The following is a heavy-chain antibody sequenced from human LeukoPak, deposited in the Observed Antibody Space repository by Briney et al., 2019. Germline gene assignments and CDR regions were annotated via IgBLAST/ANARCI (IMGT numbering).Heavy chain of an antibody. CDR3: ARYGLLGISEINAFDI. CDR2: TYYRSKWYN. Sequence: SQTLSLTCAISGDSVSSNSAAWNWIRQSPSRGLEWLGRTYYRSKWYNDYAVSVKSRITINPDTSKNQFSLQLNSVTPEDTAVYYCARYGLLGISEINAFDIWGQGTLVTVSS. D-gene: IGHD2-15*01. CDR1: GDSVSSNSAA. V-gene: IGHV6-1*01. J-gene: IGHJ3*02.